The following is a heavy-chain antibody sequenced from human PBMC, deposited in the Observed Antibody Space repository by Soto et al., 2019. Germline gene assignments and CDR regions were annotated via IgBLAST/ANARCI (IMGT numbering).Heavy chain of an antibody. V-gene: IGHV1-18*01. CDR3: ASLLGAPNWFDP. CDR2: ISAYNGKT. D-gene: IGHD3-10*01. Sequence: QVQLVQSGAEVKKPGASVKVSCKASGYTFTSCGISWVRQGPGQGLECRGWISAYNGKTNYAQKLQGRVTMTTDTSTSTAAMGLRSLRSVDTAVYYWASLLGAPNWFDPWGQGTLLTVSS. CDR1: GYTFTSCG. J-gene: IGHJ5*02.